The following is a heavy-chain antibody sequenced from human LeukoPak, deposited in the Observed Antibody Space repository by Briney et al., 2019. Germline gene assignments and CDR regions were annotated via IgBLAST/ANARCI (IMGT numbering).Heavy chain of an antibody. CDR2: IYSGGST. D-gene: IGHD3-22*01. CDR3: ERVGGYYYDSSGYPGAFDS. CDR1: GFTDSSNY. V-gene: IGHV3-66*01. Sequence: GGSVRLSCAASGFTDSSNYMMWVRQAPGRGLEWGSVIYSGGSTYYEDSVKDRFTISRDNSKNTLYLQMNSLRAEDTAVYYCERVGGYYYDSSGYPGAFDSWGQGTMVTVSS. J-gene: IGHJ3*02.